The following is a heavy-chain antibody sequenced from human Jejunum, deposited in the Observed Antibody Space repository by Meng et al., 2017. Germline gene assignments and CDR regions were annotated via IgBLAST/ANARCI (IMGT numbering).Heavy chain of an antibody. CDR2: IKPDGSEK. CDR3: ARQTTLTRSTFDY. CDR1: GFTFSSYW. Sequence: GGSLRLSCAASGFTFSSYWMSWLRQAPGKGLEWLAHIKPDGSEKYYVDSVKGRFTISRDNAKNSLNLQVNSLKTEDTAVYYCARQTTLTRSTFDYWGQGALVTVSS. D-gene: IGHD4-17*01. V-gene: IGHV3-7*01. J-gene: IGHJ4*02.